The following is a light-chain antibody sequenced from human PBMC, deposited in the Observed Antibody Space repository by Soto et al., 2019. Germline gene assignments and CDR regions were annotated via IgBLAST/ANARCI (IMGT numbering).Light chain of an antibody. J-gene: IGLJ2*01. V-gene: IGLV1-44*01. CDR2: SNK. Sequence: QSVLTQPPSASGTPGQRVTSPCSGGSSNIGSNTVNWYQQLPGTASDLLIYSNKQRPSGVPDRFAGSNSGTSASLASSGLQSEDEADYYCAAWDDSLNAVVFGGGTKLTVL. CDR3: AAWDDSLNAVV. CDR1: SSNIGSNT.